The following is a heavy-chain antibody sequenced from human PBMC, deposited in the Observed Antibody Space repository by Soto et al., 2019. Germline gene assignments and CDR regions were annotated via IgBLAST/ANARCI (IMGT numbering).Heavy chain of an antibody. CDR1: GFTFSSYG. Sequence: QVQLVESGGGVVQPGRSLRLSCAASGFTFSSYGMHWVRQAPGKGLEWVAVISYDGSNKYYADSVKGRFTISRDNSKNTLYLQMNSLRAEDTAVYYCAKVSGSGYSDPGMDVWGQGTTVTVS. V-gene: IGHV3-30*18. D-gene: IGHD5-18*01. J-gene: IGHJ6*02. CDR3: AKVSGSGYSDPGMDV. CDR2: ISYDGSNK.